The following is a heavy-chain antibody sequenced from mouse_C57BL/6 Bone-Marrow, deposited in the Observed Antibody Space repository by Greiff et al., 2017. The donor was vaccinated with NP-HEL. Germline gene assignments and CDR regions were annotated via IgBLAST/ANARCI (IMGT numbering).Heavy chain of an antibody. CDR2: IYPRSGNT. J-gene: IGHJ4*01. D-gene: IGHD1-1*01. Sequence: QVQLQQSGAELARPGASVKLSCKASGYTFTSYGISWVKQRTGQGLEWIGEIYPRSGNTYYNEKFKGKATLTADKSSSPAYVELRSLTSEDSAVYFYFLITTLVPYAMDYWGQGTSVTVSS. CDR1: GYTFTSYG. V-gene: IGHV1-81*01. CDR3: FLITTLVPYAMDY.